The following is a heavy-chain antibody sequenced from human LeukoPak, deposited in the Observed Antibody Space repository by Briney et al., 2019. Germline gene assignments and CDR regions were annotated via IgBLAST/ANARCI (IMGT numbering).Heavy chain of an antibody. V-gene: IGHV3-48*04. CDR1: GFTFSSYS. D-gene: IGHD4-17*01. CDR3: ARDTPPRNGDQYYFDY. CDR2: ISGDSTIK. Sequence: GGSLRLSCAASGFTFSSYSMNWVRQAPGKGLEWLSHISGDSTIKKYADSVKGRFTISRDNAKNSLYLQMHSLRAEDTAVYYCARDTPPRNGDQYYFDYWGQGTLVTVSS. J-gene: IGHJ4*02.